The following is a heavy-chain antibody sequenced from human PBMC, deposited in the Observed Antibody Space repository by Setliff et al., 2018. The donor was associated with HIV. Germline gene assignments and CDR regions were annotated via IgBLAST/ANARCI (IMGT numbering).Heavy chain of an antibody. V-gene: IGHV3-7*03. D-gene: IGHD2-15*01. CDR2: IKQDGSEI. CDR1: GFSFNSYG. J-gene: IGHJ3*01. CDR3: ARLGHRYGGGCNFDTFDV. Sequence: GGSLRLSCTGYGFSFNSYGMHWVRQAPGKGLEWVANIKQDGSEIHYVDSVKGRVTISRDNAKNSLYLQMNSLSAEDTAVYYCARLGHRYGGGCNFDTFDVWGQGTMVTVSS.